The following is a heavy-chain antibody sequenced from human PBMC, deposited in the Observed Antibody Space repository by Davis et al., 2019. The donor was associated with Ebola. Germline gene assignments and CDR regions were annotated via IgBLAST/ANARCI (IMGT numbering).Heavy chain of an antibody. Sequence: PGGSLRLSCEASGFAFNAYTLNWVRQAPGKGLEWVSTLHSSGSHIYYADSVQGRFTISRDDTKNSLYLQMNSLRAEDTAVYYCAKEALIYSGYVGRGMDVWGKGTTVTVSS. CDR2: LHSSGSHI. V-gene: IGHV3-21*01. CDR1: GFAFNAYT. CDR3: AKEALIYSGYVGRGMDV. D-gene: IGHD5-12*01. J-gene: IGHJ6*04.